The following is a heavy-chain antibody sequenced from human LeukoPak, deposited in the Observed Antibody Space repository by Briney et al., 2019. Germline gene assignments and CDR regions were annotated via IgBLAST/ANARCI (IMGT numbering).Heavy chain of an antibody. V-gene: IGHV1-24*01. CDR2: FDPEKSER. J-gene: IGHJ4*02. CDR3: ATGNSLGYCKGGRCFNY. CDR1: GDTLSELP. D-gene: IGHD2-15*01. Sequence: ASVKVSCKVSGDTLSELPMHWVRQAPGKGLEWMGGFDPEKSERIYAQNLRGRVTMTEETSKDTAFLELSSLTSEDTAGYYCATGNSLGYCKGGRCFNYWGQGTQVIVSS.